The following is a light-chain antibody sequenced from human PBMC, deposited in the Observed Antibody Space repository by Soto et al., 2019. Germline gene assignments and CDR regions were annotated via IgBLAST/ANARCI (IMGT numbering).Light chain of an antibody. CDR3: AAWDDSLNGLL. Sequence: QSVLTQPPSASGTPGQRVTISCSGSSSNIGSNTVNWDQQLPGTAPKLLIYSNNQRPSGVPDRFSGSKSGTSASLAISGLQSEDEADYYCAAWDDSLNGLLFGGGTKLTVL. V-gene: IGLV1-44*01. CDR1: SSNIGSNT. J-gene: IGLJ2*01. CDR2: SNN.